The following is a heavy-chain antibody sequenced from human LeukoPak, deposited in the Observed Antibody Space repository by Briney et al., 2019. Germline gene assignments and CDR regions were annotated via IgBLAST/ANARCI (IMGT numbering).Heavy chain of an antibody. V-gene: IGHV4-59*01. J-gene: IGHJ4*02. CDR3: ARVYYDSSGMPLDY. Sequence: SETLSLTCTVSGGSISSYYWSWIRLPPGKGLEWIGYIYYSGSTNYNPSLKSRVTISVDTSKNQFSLKLSSVTAADTAVYYCARVYYDSSGMPLDYWGQRTLVTVSS. D-gene: IGHD3-22*01. CDR2: IYYSGST. CDR1: GGSISSYY.